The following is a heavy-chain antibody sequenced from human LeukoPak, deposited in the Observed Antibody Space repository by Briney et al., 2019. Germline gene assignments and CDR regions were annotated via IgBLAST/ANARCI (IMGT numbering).Heavy chain of an antibody. V-gene: IGHV1-8*01. J-gene: IGHJ4*02. CDR3: ARLISSSWFLDY. Sequence: GASVKVSCKASGYTFTSYDINWVRQATGQGLEWMGWMNPNCGNTGYAQKFQGRVTMTRNTSISTAYMELSSLRSEDTAVYYCARLISSSWFLDYWGQGTLVTVSS. CDR2: MNPNCGNT. D-gene: IGHD6-13*01. CDR1: GYTFTSYD.